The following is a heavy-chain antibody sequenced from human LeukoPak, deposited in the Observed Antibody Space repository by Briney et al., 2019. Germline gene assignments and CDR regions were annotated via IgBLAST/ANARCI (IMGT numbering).Heavy chain of an antibody. CDR3: ARGVAIYYHFFDY. J-gene: IGHJ4*02. CDR1: GGSISSYY. CDR2: IYYSGST. D-gene: IGHD1-26*01. V-gene: IGHV4-59*01. Sequence: SETLSLTCTVSGGSISSYYWSWIRQPPGKGLEWIGYIYYSGSTNYNPSLKSRVTISADTSKNQFSLRLSSVTAADTALYYCARGVAIYYHFFDYWGQGTLVTVSS.